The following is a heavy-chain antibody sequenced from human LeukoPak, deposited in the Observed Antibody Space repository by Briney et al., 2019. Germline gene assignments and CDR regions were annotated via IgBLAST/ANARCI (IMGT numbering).Heavy chain of an antibody. J-gene: IGHJ4*02. V-gene: IGHV3-73*01. D-gene: IGHD3-9*01. CDR3: AGDYNLLTGLNY. Sequence: GGSLKLSCAASGLTFSDYGIHWVRQASGKGLEWLGRIGRQGDSDATRYAASLKGKFTISRVDSRNTAYLQMNSLKTEDTAVYYCAGDYNLLTGLNYWGQGTLVTVSS. CDR1: GLTFSDYG. CDR2: IGRQGDSDAT.